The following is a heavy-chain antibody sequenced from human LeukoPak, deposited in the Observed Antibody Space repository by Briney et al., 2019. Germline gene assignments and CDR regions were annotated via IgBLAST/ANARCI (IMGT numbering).Heavy chain of an antibody. Sequence: GGSLRLSCAASGFTFSSYEMNWVRQAPGKGLEWVSYISSSGSTIYYADSVKGRFTISRDNAKNSLYLQMNSLRAEDTAVYYCARVGFGHIFDDWGQGALVTVSS. CDR3: ARVGFGHIFDD. CDR2: ISSSGSTI. D-gene: IGHD3-10*01. V-gene: IGHV3-48*03. CDR1: GFTFSSYE. J-gene: IGHJ4*02.